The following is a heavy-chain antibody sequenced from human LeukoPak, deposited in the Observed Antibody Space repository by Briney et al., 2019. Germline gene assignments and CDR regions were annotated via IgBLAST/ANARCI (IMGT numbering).Heavy chain of an antibody. CDR3: ARGVELTTILDY. Sequence: PSETLSLTCTVSGYSISSGYYWGWIRQPPGKGLEWIGSIYHSGSTHYNPSLKSRVTISVDTSKNQFSLKLSSVTAADTAVYYCARGVELTTILDYWGQGTLVTVSS. CDR2: IYHSGST. CDR1: GYSISSGYY. D-gene: IGHD5-24*01. J-gene: IGHJ4*02. V-gene: IGHV4-38-2*02.